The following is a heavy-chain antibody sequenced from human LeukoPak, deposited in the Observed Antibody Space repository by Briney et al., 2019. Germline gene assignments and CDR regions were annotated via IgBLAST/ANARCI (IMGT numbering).Heavy chain of an antibody. J-gene: IGHJ4*02. Sequence: SETLSLTCTVSGGSISSGTYYWGCIRQSPGKGLEWIASIHYSGRTNYNPSLKSRVTISVDTSKNQSSLKLSSVTAADTAVYYCARWGSYRADYWGQGSLVTVSS. CDR1: GGSISSGTYY. D-gene: IGHD3-16*02. CDR3: ARWGSYRADY. V-gene: IGHV4-39*01. CDR2: IHYSGRT.